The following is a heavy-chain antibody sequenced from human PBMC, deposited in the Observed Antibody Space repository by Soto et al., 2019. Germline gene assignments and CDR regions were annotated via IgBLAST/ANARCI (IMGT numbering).Heavy chain of an antibody. D-gene: IGHD2-8*02. V-gene: IGHV1-69*02. J-gene: IGHJ6*03. CDR3: TRRTGGHDAGVNDMDV. Sequence: QVQLLQSGSEVKKPGSSVKVSCRASGGSLSSYPVTWVRQAPGQGLEWMGRIIPLVGLTNYAQTFQGRVTLSAVTSTSTASMELSSTGSDDTAVQYSTRRTGGHDAGVNDMDVWCKGNTVIVSS. CDR2: IIPLVGLT. CDR1: GGSLSSYP.